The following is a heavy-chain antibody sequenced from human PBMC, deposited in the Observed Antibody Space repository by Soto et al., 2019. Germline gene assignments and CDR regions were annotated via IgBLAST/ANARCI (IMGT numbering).Heavy chain of an antibody. CDR1: GFTFGDSY. D-gene: IGHD2-15*01. J-gene: IGHJ5*02. CDR3: VRGGGGGLFDP. Sequence: PGGSLRLSCAGSGFTFGDSYMSWIRQAPGKGLEWLSYISPGSRYPAYADSVKGRFTISRDNAKRSLYLQMMSLTAEDTAIYYCVRGGGGGLFDPWGQGTMVTISS. V-gene: IGHV3-11*06. CDR2: ISPGSRYP.